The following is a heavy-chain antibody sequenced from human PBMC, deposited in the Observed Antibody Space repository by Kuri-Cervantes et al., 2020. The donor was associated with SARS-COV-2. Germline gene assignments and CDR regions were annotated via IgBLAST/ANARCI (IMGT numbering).Heavy chain of an antibody. J-gene: IGHJ4*02. CDR2: ISWDADTT. Sequence: GGSLRLSCAASGFTFSSYGMHWVRQAPGKGLEWVSLISWDADTTYYADFVRGRFTISRDNSKNTLYLQMNSLRAEDTAVYYCAKRGCGGDCYDFDYWGQGTLVTVSS. CDR1: GFTFSSYG. V-gene: IGHV3-NL1*01. D-gene: IGHD2-21*02. CDR3: AKRGCGGDCYDFDY.